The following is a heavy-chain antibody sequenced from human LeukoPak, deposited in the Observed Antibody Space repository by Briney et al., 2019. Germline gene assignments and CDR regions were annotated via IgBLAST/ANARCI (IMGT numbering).Heavy chain of an antibody. J-gene: IGHJ4*02. CDR3: ARDSERFGELSLDY. Sequence: GRSLRLSCAASGFTFSSYGMHWVRQAPGKGLEWVAVIWYDGSNKYYADSVKGRFTISRDNSKNTLYLQMNSLRAEDTAVYYCARDSERFGELSLDYWGQGTLVTVSS. CDR2: IWYDGSNK. D-gene: IGHD3-10*01. V-gene: IGHV3-33*01. CDR1: GFTFSSYG.